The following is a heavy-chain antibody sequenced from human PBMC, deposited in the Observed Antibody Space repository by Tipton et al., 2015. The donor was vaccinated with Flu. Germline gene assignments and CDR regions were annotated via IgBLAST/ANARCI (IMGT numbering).Heavy chain of an antibody. D-gene: IGHD3-10*01. V-gene: IGHV4-39*01. CDR3: ASGHPGGWFDP. Sequence: TLSLTCTVSGASISSSTYYCGWIRQPPGKGLEWIGSIYYSGSTYYNPSLKSRVTISVDTSKNQFSLKLSSVTAADTAVYYCASGHPGGWFDPWAREPWSPSPQ. CDR1: GASISSSTYY. J-gene: IGHJ5*02. CDR2: IYYSGST.